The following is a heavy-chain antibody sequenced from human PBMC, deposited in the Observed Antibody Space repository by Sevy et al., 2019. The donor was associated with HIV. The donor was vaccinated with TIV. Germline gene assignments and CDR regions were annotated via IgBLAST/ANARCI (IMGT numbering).Heavy chain of an antibody. V-gene: IGHV3-30*18. D-gene: IGHD5-12*01. CDR1: GFTFSSYG. CDR3: AKTVGKATISLFDY. CDR2: ISYDGSNK. J-gene: IGHJ4*02. Sequence: GGSLRLSCAASGFTFSSYGMHWVRQAPGKGLEWVAVISYDGSNKYYADSVKGRFTISRDNSKNTLYRQMNSLRAEDTAEYYCAKTVGKATISLFDYWGQGTLVTVSS.